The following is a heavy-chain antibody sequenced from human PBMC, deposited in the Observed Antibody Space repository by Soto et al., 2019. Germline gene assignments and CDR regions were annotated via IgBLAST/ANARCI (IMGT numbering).Heavy chain of an antibody. J-gene: IGHJ6*01. CDR3: ARDLKIAARGWTPPAYYYYGMDV. CDR2: ISSSSSYI. V-gene: IGHV3-21*01. Sequence: EVQLVESGGGLVKPGGSLRLSCAASGFTFSSYSMNWVRQAPGKGLEWVSSISSSSSYIYYADSVKGRFTISRDNAKNSLYLQMNSLRAEDTAVYYCARDLKIAARGWTPPAYYYYGMDVW. D-gene: IGHD6-6*01. CDR1: GFTFSSYS.